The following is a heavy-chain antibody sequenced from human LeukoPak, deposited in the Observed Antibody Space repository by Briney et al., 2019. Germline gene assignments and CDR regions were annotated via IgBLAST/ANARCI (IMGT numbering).Heavy chain of an antibody. V-gene: IGHV3-73*01. CDR2: IRSKANSYAT. Sequence: GGSLRLSCAASGFTFSGSAMHWVRQASGKGREWVARIRSKANSYATAYAASVKGRFTISRDDSKNTAYLQMNSLKTEDTAVYYCTSSFDSSGYTHAFDIWGQGTMVTVSS. J-gene: IGHJ3*02. CDR3: TSSFDSSGYTHAFDI. CDR1: GFTFSGSA. D-gene: IGHD3-22*01.